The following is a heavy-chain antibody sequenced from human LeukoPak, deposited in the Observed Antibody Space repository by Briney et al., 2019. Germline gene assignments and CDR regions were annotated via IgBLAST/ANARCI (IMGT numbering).Heavy chain of an antibody. D-gene: IGHD4-11*01. CDR3: AKYGTYSDYPFDY. Sequence: GGSLRLSCAASGFTFSNAWMSWVRQAPGKGLEWVGRIKSKTDGGTTDYAAPVKGRFTISRDNSKNTLYLQMNSLRAEDTAVYYCAKYGTYSDYPFDYWGQGTLVTVSS. V-gene: IGHV3-15*01. J-gene: IGHJ4*02. CDR1: GFTFSNAW. CDR2: IKSKTDGGTT.